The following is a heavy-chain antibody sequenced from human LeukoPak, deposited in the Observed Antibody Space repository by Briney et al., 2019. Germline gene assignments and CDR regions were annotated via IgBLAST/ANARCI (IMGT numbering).Heavy chain of an antibody. J-gene: IGHJ3*02. CDR3: ARIDVDTAMVYDAFDI. V-gene: IGHV4-39*01. Sequence: SETLSLTCTVSGGSISSSSYYWGWIRQPPGKGLEWIVSIYYSGTTYYNPSLKSRVTISVDTSKNQFSLKLSSVTAADTAVYYCARIDVDTAMVYDAFDIWGQGTMVTVSS. D-gene: IGHD5-18*01. CDR2: IYYSGTT. CDR1: GGSISSSSYY.